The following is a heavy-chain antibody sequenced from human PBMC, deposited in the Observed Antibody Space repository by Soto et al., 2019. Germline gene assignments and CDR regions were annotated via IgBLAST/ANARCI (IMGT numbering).Heavy chain of an antibody. CDR3: ARDGGRHSGGIDY. V-gene: IGHV1-69*01. CDR2: IIPNFGTA. CDR1: GGTFSSYS. J-gene: IGHJ4*02. Sequence: QVQLVQSGAEVKKPGSSVKVSCKASGGTFSSYSINWVRQAPGQGLEWMGEIIPNFGTANYAQKFQGRVTITADESTITAYMELSSLRSEDTAVYYCARDGGRHSGGIDYWGQGTLVTVSS. D-gene: IGHD1-26*01.